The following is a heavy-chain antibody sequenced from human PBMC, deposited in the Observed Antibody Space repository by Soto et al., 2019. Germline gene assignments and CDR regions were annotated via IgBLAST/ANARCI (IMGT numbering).Heavy chain of an antibody. J-gene: IGHJ3*02. CDR2: IWYDGSNK. CDR3: ARDLSGDYGALDT. Sequence: GGSLRLSCAPSGFTFSSYGMHWARQAPGKGLEWVAVIWYDGSNKVYADSVKGRFTISRDNSKSTLYLQMNSLRAEDTAVYYCARDLSGDYGALDTWGQGTMVPVS. V-gene: IGHV3-33*01. D-gene: IGHD4-17*01. CDR1: GFTFSSYG.